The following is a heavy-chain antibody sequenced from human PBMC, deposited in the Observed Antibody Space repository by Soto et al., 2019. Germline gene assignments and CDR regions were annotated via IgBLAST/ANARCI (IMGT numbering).Heavy chain of an antibody. D-gene: IGHD2-15*01. CDR3: ATLPAYHGILFPDY. CDR2: IKSKTDGGTT. J-gene: IGHJ4*02. Sequence: EVQLVESGGGVVKPGGSLRLSCAASGFTFSNAWMSWVRQAPGKGLEWVGRIKSKTDGGTTDYAAPVTGRITISRDDTKNTLYLKITSLKTEDTAVYYCATLPAYHGILFPDYWGQGTLVTVSS. CDR1: GFTFSNAW. V-gene: IGHV3-15*01.